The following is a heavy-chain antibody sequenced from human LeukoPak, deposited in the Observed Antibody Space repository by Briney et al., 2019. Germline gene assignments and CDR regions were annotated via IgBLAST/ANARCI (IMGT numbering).Heavy chain of an antibody. J-gene: IGHJ6*03. CDR1: GGSFSGYY. Sequence: SETLSLTCAVYGGSFSGYYWSWIRQPPGKGLEWIGEINHSGSTNYNPSLKSRVTISVDTSKNQFSLKLSSVTAADTAVYYCARLGIAAAGLFYYYYYMDVWGKGTTVTISS. V-gene: IGHV4-34*01. D-gene: IGHD6-13*01. CDR3: ARLGIAAAGLFYYYYYMDV. CDR2: INHSGST.